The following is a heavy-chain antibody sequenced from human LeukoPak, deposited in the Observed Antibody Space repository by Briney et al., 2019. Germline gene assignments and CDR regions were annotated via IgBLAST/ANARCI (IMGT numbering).Heavy chain of an antibody. J-gene: IGHJ4*02. CDR2: ISSSSSYI. V-gene: IGHV3-21*01. CDR3: ARDGSGWHFDY. Sequence: GGSLRLSCAASGFIFSSYSMNWVRQAPGKGLEWVSSISSSSSYIYYADSVKGRFTISRDNAKNSLYLQMNSLRAEDTAVYYCARDGSGWHFDYWGQGTLVTVSS. CDR1: GFIFSSYS. D-gene: IGHD6-19*01.